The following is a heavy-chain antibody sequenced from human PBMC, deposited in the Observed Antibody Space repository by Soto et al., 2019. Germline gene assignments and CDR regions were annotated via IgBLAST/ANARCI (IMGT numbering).Heavy chain of an antibody. CDR2: IYYSGST. V-gene: IGHV4-59*01. J-gene: IGHJ4*02. CDR3: ARSDGRY. Sequence: SETLSLTWTVSGGSISSYYWSWIRQPPGKGLEWIGNIYYSGSTNYNPSLKSRVTISVDTSKNQFSLNLSSVTAADTAVYYCARSDGRYWGQGTLVTVSS. CDR1: GGSISSYY.